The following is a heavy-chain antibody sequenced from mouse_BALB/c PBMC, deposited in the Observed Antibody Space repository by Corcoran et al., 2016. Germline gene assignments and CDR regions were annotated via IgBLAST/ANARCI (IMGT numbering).Heavy chain of an antibody. D-gene: IGHD2-1*01. CDR2: INPYNDGT. V-gene: IGHV1S136*01. J-gene: IGHJ4*01. Sequence: EVQLQQSGPELVKPGASVKMSCKASGYTFTSYVMHWVKQKPGQGLEWIGYINPYNDGTKYNEKFKGKATLTSDKSSSTAYMELSSLTSEDSAVYYCARWTYGNYVRGAMDYWGQGTSVTVSS. CDR3: ARWTYGNYVRGAMDY. CDR1: GYTFTSYV.